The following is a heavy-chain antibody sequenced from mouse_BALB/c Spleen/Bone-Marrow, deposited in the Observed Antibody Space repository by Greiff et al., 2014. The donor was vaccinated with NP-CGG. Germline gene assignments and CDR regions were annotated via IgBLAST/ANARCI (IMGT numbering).Heavy chain of an antibody. CDR1: GFSFTTYG. J-gene: IGHJ4*01. V-gene: IGHV2-9*02. Sequence: QVQLQQSGPGLVAPSQSLSITCTVSGFSFTTYGVHWVRQPPGKGLEWLGVIWPDGSTNYNSALMSRLSIRKDNSKSQVFLKMNSLQTDDAAMYYCARITTATGAMDYWGQGTSVTVSS. CDR3: ARITTATGAMDY. D-gene: IGHD1-2*01. CDR2: IWPDGST.